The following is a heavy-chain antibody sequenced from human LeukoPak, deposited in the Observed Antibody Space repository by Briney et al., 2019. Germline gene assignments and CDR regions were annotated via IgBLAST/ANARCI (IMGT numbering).Heavy chain of an antibody. D-gene: IGHD3-16*02. CDR3: ARGRGELSYRIDY. V-gene: IGHV4-59*01. CDR2: IYYSGST. CDR1: GGSISSYY. J-gene: IGHJ4*02. Sequence: SVTLSLTCTVSGGSISSYYWICIRQPPGKGREWIGYIYYSGSTNYNPSLKSRVTISVNTSKNQFSLKLSSVTAADTAVYYCARGRGELSYRIDYWGQGTLVTVSS.